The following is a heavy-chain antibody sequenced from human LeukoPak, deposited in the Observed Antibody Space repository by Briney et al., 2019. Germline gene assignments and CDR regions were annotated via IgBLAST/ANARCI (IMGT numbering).Heavy chain of an antibody. CDR3: ARGRVYYGSGSYIAPPYYYYYYMDA. V-gene: IGHV4-4*07. D-gene: IGHD3-10*01. J-gene: IGHJ6*03. CDR1: GGSISNYF. Sequence: SETLSLTCTVSGGSISNYFWSWVRQPAGKGLEWIGRIDSTGRSGYNPSLKSRIAMSVDTSKNQFSLKLSSVTAADTAVYYCARGRVYYGSGSYIAPPYYYYYYMDAWGKGTTVTVSS. CDR2: IDSTGRS.